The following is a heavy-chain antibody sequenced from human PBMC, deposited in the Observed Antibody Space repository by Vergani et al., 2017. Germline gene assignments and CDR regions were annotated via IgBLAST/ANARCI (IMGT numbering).Heavy chain of an antibody. Sequence: EVQLLESGGGLVQPGGSLRLSCAASGFTFSSYAMSWVRQAPGKGLEWVSAISGSGGSTYYADSVKGRFTISRDNSKNTLYLQMNSLSAEDTAVYYCANASRSLQFNYYYYMDVWGKGTTVTVSS. CDR3: ANASRSLQFNYYYYMDV. CDR2: ISGSGGST. D-gene: IGHD5-24*01. CDR1: GFTFSSYA. J-gene: IGHJ6*03. V-gene: IGHV3-23*01.